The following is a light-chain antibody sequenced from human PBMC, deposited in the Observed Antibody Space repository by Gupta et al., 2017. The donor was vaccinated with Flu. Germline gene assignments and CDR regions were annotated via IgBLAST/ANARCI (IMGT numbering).Light chain of an antibody. J-gene: IGLJ2*01. V-gene: IGLV1-51*01. CDR1: SSNIGINY. CDR3: GTWDNSLTAVV. CDR2: DND. Sequence: QPVLTQPPSVSAAPGQKVTISCSGSSSNIGINYVPWYQQLPGTAPQLLISDNDKRPSGIPDRFSGSKSGTSATLGITGLQTGDEADYYCGTWDNSLTAVVFGGGTKLAVL.